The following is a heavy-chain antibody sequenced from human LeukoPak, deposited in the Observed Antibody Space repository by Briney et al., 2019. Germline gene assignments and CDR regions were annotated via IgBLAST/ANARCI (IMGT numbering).Heavy chain of an antibody. CDR2: IYTSGST. CDR3: ARSNKLLRDAFDI. Sequence: PSETLSLTCTVSGGSISSYYWSLIRQPAGKGLEWIGRIYTSGSTNYNPSLKSRVTMSVDTSKNQFSLKLSSVTAADTAVYYCARSNKLLRDAFDIWGQGTMVTVSS. CDR1: GGSISSYY. J-gene: IGHJ3*02. D-gene: IGHD1-26*01. V-gene: IGHV4-4*07.